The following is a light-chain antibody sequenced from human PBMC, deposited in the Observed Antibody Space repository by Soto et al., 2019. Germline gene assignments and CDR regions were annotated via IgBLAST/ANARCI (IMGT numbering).Light chain of an antibody. CDR1: QSLLHSNGYNY. J-gene: IGKJ2*01. CDR2: LGS. V-gene: IGKV2-28*01. Sequence: DIVMTQSPLSLPVTPGEPASISCRSSQSLLHSNGYNYLDWYLQKPGQSPQLLIYLGSNRASGVPDRFSCIGSGTDFTLKISRVEAEDVGVYYCMQALQTPLYTFGQGTKLEIK. CDR3: MQALQTPLYT.